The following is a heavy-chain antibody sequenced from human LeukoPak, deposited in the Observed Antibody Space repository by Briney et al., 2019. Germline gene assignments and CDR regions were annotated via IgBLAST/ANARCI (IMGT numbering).Heavy chain of an antibody. CDR2: TYYRSKWYN. CDR1: GDSVSSNSAA. D-gene: IGHD1-26*01. V-gene: IGHV6-1*01. J-gene: IGHJ4*02. CDR3: ARELIHRGGSYPDY. Sequence: SQTLSLTCAISGDSVSSNSAAWTWIRQSPSRGLQWLGRTYYRSKWYNDYAVSVKSRIPITPATSKNQFSLQLNSVTPEDTAVYFCARELIHRGGSYPDYWGQGTLVTVSS.